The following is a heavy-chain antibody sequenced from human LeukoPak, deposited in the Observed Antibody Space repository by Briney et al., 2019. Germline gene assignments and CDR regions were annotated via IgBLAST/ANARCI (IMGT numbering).Heavy chain of an antibody. CDR3: ARILIAVVPAATPAEYFQH. V-gene: IGHV4-39*01. J-gene: IGHJ1*01. CDR1: GGSISSSSYY. D-gene: IGHD2-2*01. CDR2: IYYSGST. Sequence: SETLSLTCTVSGGSISSSSYYWGWIRQPPGKGLEWIGSIYYSGSTYYNPSLKSRVTISVDTSKNQFSLKLSSVTAADTAVYYCARILIAVVPAATPAEYFQHWGQGTLVTVSS.